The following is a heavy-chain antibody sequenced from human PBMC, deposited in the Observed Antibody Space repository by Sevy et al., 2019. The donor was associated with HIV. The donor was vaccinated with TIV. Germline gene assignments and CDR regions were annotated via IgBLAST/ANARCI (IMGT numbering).Heavy chain of an antibody. J-gene: IGHJ6*02. V-gene: IGHV3-30*04. CDR2: ISYDGSNK. D-gene: IGHD2-2*01. CDR3: ARDRRYCSSTSCYWGYYYYGMDV. Sequence: GGSLRLSCVASGFTFSSYAMHWVRQAPGKGLEWVAVISYDGSNKYYADSVKGRFTISRDNSKNTLYLQMNSLRAEDTAVYYCARDRRYCSSTSCYWGYYYYGMDVWGQGTTVTVSS. CDR1: GFTFSSYA.